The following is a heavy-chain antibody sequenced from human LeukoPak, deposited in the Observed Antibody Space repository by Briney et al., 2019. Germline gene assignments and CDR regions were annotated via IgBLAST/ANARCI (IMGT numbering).Heavy chain of an antibody. CDR1: GGTFSSYA. Sequence: ASVKVSCKASGGTFSSYAISWVRQAPGQGLEWMGRIIPILGIANYAQKFQGRVTMTRNTSISTAYMELSSLRSEDTAVYYCARGVWEVPLDYWGQGTLVTVSS. J-gene: IGHJ4*02. CDR2: IIPILGIA. CDR3: ARGVWEVPLDY. D-gene: IGHD1-26*01. V-gene: IGHV1-69*04.